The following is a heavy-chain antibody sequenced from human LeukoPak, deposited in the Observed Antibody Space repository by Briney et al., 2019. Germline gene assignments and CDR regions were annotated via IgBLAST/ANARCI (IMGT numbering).Heavy chain of an antibody. V-gene: IGHV3-48*04. CDR1: GFTFSSYS. Sequence: GGSLRLSCAASGFTFSSYSMNWVRQAPGKGLEWVSYISSSSSTIYYADSVKGRFTISRDNAKNSLYLQMNSLRAEDTAEYYCARDFTMVRGAKTGFDYGGQGPLVTVSS. CDR2: ISSSSSTI. CDR3: ARDFTMVRGAKTGFDY. J-gene: IGHJ4*02. D-gene: IGHD3-10*01.